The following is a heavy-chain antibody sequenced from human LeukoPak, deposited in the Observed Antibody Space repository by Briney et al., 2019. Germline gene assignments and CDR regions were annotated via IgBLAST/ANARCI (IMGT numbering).Heavy chain of an antibody. V-gene: IGHV3-13*01. CDR1: GFTFSSYD. CDR3: ARDRGGGAGLDY. D-gene: IGHD1-26*01. CDR2: IGTAGDT. Sequence: GGSLRLSCAASGFTFSSYDMPWVRQATGKGLEWVSAIGTAGDTYYPGSVKGRFTISRENAKNSLYLQMNSLRAGDTAVYYCARDRGGGAGLDYWGQGTLVTVSS. J-gene: IGHJ4*02.